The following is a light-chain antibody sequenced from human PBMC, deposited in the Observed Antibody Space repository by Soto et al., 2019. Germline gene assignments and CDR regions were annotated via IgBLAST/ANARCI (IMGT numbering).Light chain of an antibody. J-gene: IGKJ1*01. CDR2: AAS. CDR1: QNIGVY. CDR3: HQSHSVLGT. Sequence: DIQMTQSPSSLSASVGETVTISCRASQNIGVYLNWYQQRPGKAPKLLIYAASSLQSGVSSRFSGSGSATDFTLTISSLLPEDFATYYCHQSHSVLGTFGQGTKVEIK. V-gene: IGKV1-39*01.